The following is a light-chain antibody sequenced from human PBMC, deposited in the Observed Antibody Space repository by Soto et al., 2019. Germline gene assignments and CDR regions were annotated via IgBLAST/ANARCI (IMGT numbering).Light chain of an antibody. CDR1: QSISSW. J-gene: IGKJ1*01. CDR2: KAS. CDR3: QQYDSYSSWT. Sequence: DIQMTQSPSTLSASVGDRVTITCRASQSISSWLAWYHQKPGKAPNLLIYKASSLESGVPPRFSGSGSGTEFTLTISSLQPDDFATYYCQQYDSYSSWTFGQGTKVEIK. V-gene: IGKV1-5*03.